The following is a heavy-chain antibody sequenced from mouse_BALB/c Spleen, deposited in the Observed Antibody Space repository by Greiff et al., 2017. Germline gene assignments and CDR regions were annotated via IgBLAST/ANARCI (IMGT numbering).Heavy chain of an antibody. CDR3: TKADGNCWYFDV. V-gene: IGHV1-5*01. CDR2: IYPGNSDT. D-gene: IGHD2-1*01. CDR1: GYTFTSYW. J-gene: IGHJ1*01. Sequence: VQLQQSGTVLARPGASVKMSCKASGYTFTSYWMHWVKQRPGQGLEWIGAIYPGNSDTSYNQKFKGKAKLTAVTSTSTAYMELSSLTNEDSAVYYCTKADGNCWYFDVWGAGTTVTVSS.